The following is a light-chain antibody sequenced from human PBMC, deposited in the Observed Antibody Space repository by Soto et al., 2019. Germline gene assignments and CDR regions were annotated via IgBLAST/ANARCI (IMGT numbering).Light chain of an antibody. Sequence: IHFTPSPSTLSAYVGDRVNITCRASQSISDWLAWYQQKPGKPPKLLIYAASILQSGVPPRFSGSGSGTDFTLTISSLQPEDFATYYCLQDYNYPITFGQGTRLEIK. CDR2: AAS. V-gene: IGKV1-6*01. CDR3: LQDYNYPIT. J-gene: IGKJ5*01. CDR1: QSISDW.